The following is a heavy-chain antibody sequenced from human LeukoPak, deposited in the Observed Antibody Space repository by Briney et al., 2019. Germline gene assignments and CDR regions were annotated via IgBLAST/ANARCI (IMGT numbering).Heavy chain of an antibody. J-gene: IGHJ4*02. Sequence: SETLSLTCTVSGGSISNSYWSWIRQPPGKGLEWIGYVRYGGSTNYNPSLKSRVTISVDTSKNQFSLNLSSVTAADTAVYYCARDVTPATVWGQGTLVTVS. CDR1: GGSISNSY. CDR2: VRYGGST. V-gene: IGHV4-59*01. CDR3: ARDVTPATV. D-gene: IGHD3-16*01.